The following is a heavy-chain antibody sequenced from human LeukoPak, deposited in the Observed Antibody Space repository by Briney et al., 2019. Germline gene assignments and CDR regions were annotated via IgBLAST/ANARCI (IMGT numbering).Heavy chain of an antibody. CDR2: IHNSGST. CDR1: GGSLKSYF. Sequence: KTSKTLSLTCTVSGGSLKSYFWSWIRQPPGKGLEWIGFIHNSGSTNSNPSLKSRVTISIDTSKNQFSLKLTSVTAADTAVYYCTSGETSYAFDIWGQGTMVTVSS. CDR3: TSGETSYAFDI. V-gene: IGHV4-59*01. J-gene: IGHJ3*02.